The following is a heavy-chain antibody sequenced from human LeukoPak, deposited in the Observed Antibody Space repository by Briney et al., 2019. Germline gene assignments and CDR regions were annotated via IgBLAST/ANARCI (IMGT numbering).Heavy chain of an antibody. V-gene: IGHV1-69*05. Sequence: SVKVSCKASGGTFSSYAISWVRQAPGQGLEWMGRIIPIFGTANYAQKFQGRVTITTDESTSTAYMELSSLKSEDTAVYYCAREGVVDGLNWFDPWGQGTLVTVSS. CDR1: GGTFSSYA. CDR3: AREGVVDGLNWFDP. J-gene: IGHJ5*02. CDR2: IIPIFGTA. D-gene: IGHD2-15*01.